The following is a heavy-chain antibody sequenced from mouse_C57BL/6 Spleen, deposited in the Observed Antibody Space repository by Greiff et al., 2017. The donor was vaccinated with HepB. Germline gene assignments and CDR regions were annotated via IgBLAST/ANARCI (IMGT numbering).Heavy chain of an antibody. CDR2: IYPGGGYT. J-gene: IGHJ2*01. Sequence: VKLQESGAELVRPGTSVKMSCKASGYTFTNYWIGWAKQRPGHGLEWIGDIYPGGGYTNYNEKFKGKATLTADKSSSTAYMQFSSLTSEDSAIYYCARGSNSVRFDYWGQGTTLTVSS. D-gene: IGHD2-5*01. V-gene: IGHV1-63*01. CDR1: GYTFTNYW. CDR3: ARGSNSVRFDY.